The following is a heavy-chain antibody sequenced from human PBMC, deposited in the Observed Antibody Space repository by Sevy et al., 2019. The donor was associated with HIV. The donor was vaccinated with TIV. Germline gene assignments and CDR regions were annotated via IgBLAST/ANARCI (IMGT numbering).Heavy chain of an antibody. Sequence: ASVKVSCKASGYTFTSYGISWVRQAPGQGLEWMGWISAYNGNTNYAQKLQGRVTMTTDTSTSTAYMELGSLRSDDTAVYYCARVWDCSSTSCYGGYYYYGMDVWGQGTTVTVSS. V-gene: IGHV1-18*01. CDR1: GYTFTSYG. J-gene: IGHJ6*02. CDR3: ARVWDCSSTSCYGGYYYYGMDV. CDR2: ISAYNGNT. D-gene: IGHD2-2*01.